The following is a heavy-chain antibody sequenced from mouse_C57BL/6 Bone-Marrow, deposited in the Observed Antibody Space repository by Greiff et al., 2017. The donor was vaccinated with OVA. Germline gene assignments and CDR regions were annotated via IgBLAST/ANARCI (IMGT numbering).Heavy chain of an antibody. CDR1: GFNIKDDY. CDR3: TTELGWFAY. V-gene: IGHV14-4*01. CDR2: IDPENGDT. D-gene: IGHD4-1*01. J-gene: IGHJ3*01. Sequence: EVQLQESGAELVRPGASVKLSCTASGFNIKDDYMHWVKQRPEQGLEWIGWIDPENGDTEYASKFKGKATITADTSSNTAYLQLSSLTAEDTAVYYCTTELGWFAYWGQGTLVTVSA.